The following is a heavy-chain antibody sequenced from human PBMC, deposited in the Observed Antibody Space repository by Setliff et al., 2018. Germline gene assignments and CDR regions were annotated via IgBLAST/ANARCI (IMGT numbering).Heavy chain of an antibody. J-gene: IGHJ3*02. CDR2: IYYSGNT. Sequence: SETLSLTCTVSGASITTSNSYWGWFRQPPGKGLEWIAHIYYSGNTFYNPSLGSRLTISGDTSKNQFSLKLSSVTAADTAVYYCARRIVGAVDGFDIWGQGTMVTVS. CDR1: GASITTSNSY. D-gene: IGHD1-26*01. V-gene: IGHV4-39*01. CDR3: ARRIVGAVDGFDI.